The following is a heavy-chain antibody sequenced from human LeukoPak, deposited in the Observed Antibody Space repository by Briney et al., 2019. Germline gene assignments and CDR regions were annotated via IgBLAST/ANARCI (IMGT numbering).Heavy chain of an antibody. CDR3: ARGYDFWVDY. D-gene: IGHD3-3*01. CDR2: ISSSSSTI. CDR1: GFTFSSYS. Sequence: GGSLRLSCAASGFTFSSYSMNWVRQAPGKGLEWVSYISSSSSTIYYADSVKGRFTISRDNAKNSLYLQMNRLRAEDTAVYYCARGYDFWVDYWGQGTLVTVSS. V-gene: IGHV3-48*01. J-gene: IGHJ4*02.